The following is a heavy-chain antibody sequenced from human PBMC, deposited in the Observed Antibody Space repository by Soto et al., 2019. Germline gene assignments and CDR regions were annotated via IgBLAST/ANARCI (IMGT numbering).Heavy chain of an antibody. Sequence: EVQLLESGGGLVQPGGSLRLSCAASGFTFSTYAMTWVRQAPGKGLEWVSVISGSGDNTYYADSVKGRFTISRDNSKNTLYLQMNSLRAGDTAVFYCARGITSSSYSGLGVWGQGTTVTVSS. CDR3: ARGITSSSYSGLGV. V-gene: IGHV3-23*01. CDR2: ISGSGDNT. D-gene: IGHD6-6*01. J-gene: IGHJ6*02. CDR1: GFTFSTYA.